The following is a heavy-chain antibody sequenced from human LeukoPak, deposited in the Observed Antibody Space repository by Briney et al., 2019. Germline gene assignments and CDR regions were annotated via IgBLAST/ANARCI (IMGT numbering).Heavy chain of an antibody. D-gene: IGHD4-17*01. Sequence: PSETLSLTCTVSGGFISTYYWSWIRQPAGKGLEWIGRIYTSGSTNYNPSLKSRVTMSVDTSKNQFSLKLSSVTAADTAVYYCARHTTVPSNYYYYYYMDVWGKGTTVTISS. CDR3: ARHTTVPSNYYYYYYMDV. CDR1: GGFISTYY. J-gene: IGHJ6*03. CDR2: IYTSGST. V-gene: IGHV4-4*07.